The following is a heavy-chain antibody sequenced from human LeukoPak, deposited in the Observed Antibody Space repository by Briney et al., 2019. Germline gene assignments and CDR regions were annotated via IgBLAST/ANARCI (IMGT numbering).Heavy chain of an antibody. CDR3: AKGGHSSPFDY. Sequence: PGGSLRLSCGASGFTFSTCAMTWVRQDPGKGLEWVSTISGIGGSTYYADSVKGRFTISRDNSKNTLYLQMNSLRAEDTAVYHCAKGGHSSPFDYWGQGTLVTVSS. D-gene: IGHD2-15*01. J-gene: IGHJ4*02. V-gene: IGHV3-23*01. CDR1: GFTFSTCA. CDR2: ISGIGGST.